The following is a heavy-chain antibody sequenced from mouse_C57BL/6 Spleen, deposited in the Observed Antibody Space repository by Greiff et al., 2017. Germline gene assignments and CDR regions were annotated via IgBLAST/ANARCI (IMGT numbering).Heavy chain of an antibody. J-gene: IGHJ4*01. Sequence: EVMLVESGGGLVKPGGSLKLSCAASGFTFSSYAMSWVRQTPEKRLEWVATISDGGSYTYYPDNVKGRFTISRDNAKNNLYLQMRHLKSEDTAMYYCARDAPTYYSNYEAMDYWGQGTSVTVSS. D-gene: IGHD2-5*01. CDR1: GFTFSSYA. CDR3: ARDAPTYYSNYEAMDY. V-gene: IGHV5-4*01. CDR2: ISDGGSYT.